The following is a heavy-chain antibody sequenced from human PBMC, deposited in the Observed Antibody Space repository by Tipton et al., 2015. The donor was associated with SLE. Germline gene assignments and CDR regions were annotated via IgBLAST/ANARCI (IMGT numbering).Heavy chain of an antibody. CDR2: MNPNSGNT. CDR1: GYTFTSYD. J-gene: IGHJ3*02. D-gene: IGHD1-26*01. CDR3: AGHSGSSHHDAFDI. Sequence: QLVQSGAEVKKPGASVKVSCKASGYTFTSYDINWVRQATGQGLEWMGWMNPNSGNTGFAQKLQGRVTMTTDTSTSTAYMELRSLRSDDTAVYYCAGHSGSSHHDAFDIWGQGTMVTVSS. V-gene: IGHV1-8*01.